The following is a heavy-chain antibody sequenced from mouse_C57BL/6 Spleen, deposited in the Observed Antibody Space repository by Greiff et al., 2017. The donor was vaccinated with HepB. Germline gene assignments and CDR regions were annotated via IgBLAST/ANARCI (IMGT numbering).Heavy chain of an antibody. Sequence: QLQQSGAELARPGASVKLSCKASGYTFTSYGISWVKQRTGQGLEWIGEIYPRSGNTYYNEKFKGKATLTADKSSSTAYMELRSLTSEDSAVYFCARRPTAQATYYFDYWGQGTTLTVSS. V-gene: IGHV1-81*01. CDR3: ARRPTAQATYYFDY. D-gene: IGHD3-2*02. CDR2: IYPRSGNT. J-gene: IGHJ2*01. CDR1: GYTFTSYG.